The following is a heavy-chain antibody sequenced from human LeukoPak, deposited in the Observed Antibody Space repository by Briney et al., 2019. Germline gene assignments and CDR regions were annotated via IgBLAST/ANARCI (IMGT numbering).Heavy chain of an antibody. CDR1: GYTFTAYW. D-gene: IGHD6-13*01. J-gene: IGHJ4*02. CDR3: ATVAAGMG. V-gene: IGHV1-2*02. Sequence: ASLTVSCKASGYTFTAYWMHWVRQAPGQGLEWMGWIDPTSGGTNYAQKFQGRVTMTRDTSIGTAYMELSRLTSDDTAVYYCATVAAGMGWGQGTLVTVPS. CDR2: IDPTSGGT.